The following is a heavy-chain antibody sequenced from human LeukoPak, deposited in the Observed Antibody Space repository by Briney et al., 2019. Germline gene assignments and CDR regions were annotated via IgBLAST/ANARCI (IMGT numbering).Heavy chain of an antibody. CDR2: INQDGTEK. CDR1: GFNFNTYW. J-gene: IGHJ4*02. CDR3: AKVAKYYYGSETYYFFEH. D-gene: IGHD3-10*01. V-gene: IGHV3-7*01. Sequence: GGSLRLSCAASGFNFNTYWMTWVRQAPGKGLEWVANINQDGTEKYYVDSVKGRFTISRDNAKNSLYLQMNSLRVEDTAVYYCAKVAKYYYGSETYYFFEHWGQGTPVTASS.